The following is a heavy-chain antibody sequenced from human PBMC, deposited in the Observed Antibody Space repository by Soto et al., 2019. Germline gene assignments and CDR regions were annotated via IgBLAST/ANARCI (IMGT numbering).Heavy chain of an antibody. V-gene: IGHV3-15*01. D-gene: IGHD3-9*01. Sequence: EVQLVESGGGLVKPGGSLRLSCAASGFTFSNAWMSWVRQAPGKGLEWVGRIKSKTDGGTTDYAAPVKGRFTISRDDSKNTLYLQMNSLKTADTAVYYCTTDRHYDILTGYYHAPFDYWGQGTLVTVSS. CDR3: TTDRHYDILTGYYHAPFDY. CDR1: GFTFSNAW. J-gene: IGHJ4*02. CDR2: IKSKTDGGTT.